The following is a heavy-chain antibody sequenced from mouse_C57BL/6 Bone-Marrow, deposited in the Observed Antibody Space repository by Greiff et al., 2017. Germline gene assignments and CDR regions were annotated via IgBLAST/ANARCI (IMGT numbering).Heavy chain of an antibody. CDR1: GFNIQDDY. Sequence: QLKESGAELVRPGASVQLSCTASGFNIQDDYMHWVKQRPEQGLEWIGWIDPENGDTEYASKFQGKATITADTSSNTAYLQLSSLTSEDTAVYYCTLLLFDVWGTGTTVTVSS. V-gene: IGHV14-4*01. CDR2: IDPENGDT. D-gene: IGHD1-1*01. J-gene: IGHJ1*03. CDR3: TLLLFDV.